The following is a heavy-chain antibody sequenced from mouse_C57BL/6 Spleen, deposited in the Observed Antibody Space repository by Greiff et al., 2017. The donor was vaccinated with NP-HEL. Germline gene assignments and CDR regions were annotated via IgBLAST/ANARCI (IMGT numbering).Heavy chain of an antibody. D-gene: IGHD4-1*01. V-gene: IGHV5-6*02. CDR3: ARQLGRNYFDY. J-gene: IGHJ2*01. CDR2: ISSGGSYT. Sequence: DVKLMESGGDLVKPGGSLKLSCAASGFTFSSYGMSWVRQTPDKRLEWVATISSGGSYTYYPDSVKGRFTISRDNAKNTLYLQMSSLKSEDTAMYYCARQLGRNYFDYWGQGTTLTVSS. CDR1: GFTFSSYG.